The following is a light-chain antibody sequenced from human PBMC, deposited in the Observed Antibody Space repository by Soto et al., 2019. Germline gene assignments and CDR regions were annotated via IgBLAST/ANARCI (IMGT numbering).Light chain of an antibody. Sequence: DIQMTQSPSSVSASVVDRVTITCRASQGISSWLAWYQQKPGKAPKLLIYDASSLEGGVPSKFSGSGSGTEFTLTISNLQPDDFATYYCQQYISYWTFGQGTKVHIK. CDR1: QGISSW. CDR2: DAS. V-gene: IGKV1-5*01. CDR3: QQYISYWT. J-gene: IGKJ1*01.